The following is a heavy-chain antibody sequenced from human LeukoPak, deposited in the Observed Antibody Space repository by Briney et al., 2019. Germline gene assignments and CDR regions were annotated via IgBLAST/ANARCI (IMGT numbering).Heavy chain of an antibody. Sequence: ASVKVSCKASGYTFTSYYMHWVRQAPGQGLEWMGIINPSGGSTSYAQKFQGRGTITADESTSTAYMELSSLRSEDTAVYYCARGRVRGATTYYYYYYMDVWGKGTTVTISS. CDR2: INPSGGST. J-gene: IGHJ6*03. D-gene: IGHD3-10*01. CDR3: ARGRVRGATTYYYYYYMDV. V-gene: IGHV1-46*01. CDR1: GYTFTSYY.